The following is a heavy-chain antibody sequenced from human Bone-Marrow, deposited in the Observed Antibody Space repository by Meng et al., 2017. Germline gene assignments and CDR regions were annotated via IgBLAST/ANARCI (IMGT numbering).Heavy chain of an antibody. Sequence: GGSLRLPCVASGFASGSYIMTWVRQAPGKGLEYVSSMSGSGGMTYYADSVKGRFTISRDNSKNTLYLQMNSLGGDDTATYYCGKVDPITAHTSGWYGVDYWGQGTLVTVSS. D-gene: IGHD6-13*01. CDR3: GKVDPITAHTSGWYGVDY. CDR2: MSGSGGMT. V-gene: IGHV3-23*01. J-gene: IGHJ4*02. CDR1: GFASGSYI.